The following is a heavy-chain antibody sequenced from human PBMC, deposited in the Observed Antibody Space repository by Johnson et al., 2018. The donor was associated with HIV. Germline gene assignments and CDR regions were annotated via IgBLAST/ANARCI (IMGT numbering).Heavy chain of an antibody. CDR3: AKLSDNDGFDI. Sequence: QVQLVESGGGVVQPGKSLRLSCAASGFTVSSNYMSWVRQAPGKGLEWVAVISYDGRNQQYAESVKGRFTISRDNAKNSLYLQINSLRAEDTAVYYCAKLSDNDGFDIWGQGTMVAVSS. CDR2: ISYDGRNQ. J-gene: IGHJ3*02. D-gene: IGHD6-25*01. V-gene: IGHV3-30*14. CDR1: GFTVSSNY.